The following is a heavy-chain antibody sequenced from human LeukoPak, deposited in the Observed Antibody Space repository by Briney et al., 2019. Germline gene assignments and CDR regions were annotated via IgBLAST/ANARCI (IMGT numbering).Heavy chain of an antibody. D-gene: IGHD3-10*01. CDR1: GFTVSSNY. CDR2: ICSGGST. Sequence: GGSLRLSCAAPGFTVSSNYMSWVRQAPGKGLEWVSVICSGGSTYYADSVKGRFTISRDNSKNTLYLQMNSLRAEDTAVYYCARDGGFGEYYFDYWGQGTLVTVSS. V-gene: IGHV3-53*01. J-gene: IGHJ4*02. CDR3: ARDGGFGEYYFDY.